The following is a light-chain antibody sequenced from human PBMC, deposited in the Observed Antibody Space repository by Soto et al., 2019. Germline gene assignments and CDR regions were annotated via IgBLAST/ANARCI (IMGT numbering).Light chain of an antibody. CDR2: GAS. V-gene: IGKV3-15*01. CDR1: QSVSSD. CDR3: QQYNKWPPRFT. J-gene: IGKJ3*01. Sequence: EIVMTQSPATLSVSPGERATLSCRASQSVSSDLAWYQQRPGQAPSLLIYGASTSATGIPARFSGSGSGTDFTLTISSLQSEDVAVYYCQQYNKWPPRFTFGPGTKVEIK.